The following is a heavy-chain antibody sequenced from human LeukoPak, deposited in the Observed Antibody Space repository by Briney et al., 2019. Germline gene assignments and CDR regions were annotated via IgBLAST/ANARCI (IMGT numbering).Heavy chain of an antibody. J-gene: IGHJ4*02. CDR2: IKQDGSEK. D-gene: IGHD6-6*01. V-gene: IGHV3-7*01. CDR3: ARAGVYSSSLDYFDY. CDR1: GFTFTNYW. Sequence: GGSLRLSCAASGFTFTNYWMSWVRPAPAKGLDWVANIKQDGSEKYHVDSVKGRFTHSRENAKNSLYLEMNSLRADDTGVDYFARAGVYSSSLDYFDYWGQGTLVTVSS.